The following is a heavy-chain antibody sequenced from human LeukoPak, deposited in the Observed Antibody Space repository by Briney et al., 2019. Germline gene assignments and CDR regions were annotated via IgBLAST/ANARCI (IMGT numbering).Heavy chain of an antibody. CDR1: GYSFTSYN. V-gene: IGHV1-46*01. CDR2: INPSGGNT. D-gene: IGHD5-24*01. J-gene: IGHJ3*02. Sequence: ASVKVSCKTSGYSFTSYNPHWVRQAPGQRLEWMGIINPSGGNTNYAQKFQGRVTMTRDTSTSTVYMELSSLKSEDTAVYYCARVRDGYNDVYDIWGQGTMVTVSS. CDR3: ARVRDGYNDVYDI.